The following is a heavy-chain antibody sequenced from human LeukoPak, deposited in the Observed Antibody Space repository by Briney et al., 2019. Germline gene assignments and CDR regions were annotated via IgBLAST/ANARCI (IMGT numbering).Heavy chain of an antibody. CDR3: ARDSHNFYYYYYYMDV. V-gene: IGHV1-2*02. J-gene: IGHJ6*03. Sequence: ASVKVSCKASGYTFTGYYMHWVRQAPGQGLEWMGWINPNSGGTNYAQKLQGRVTMTTDTSTSTAYMELRSLRSDDTAVYYCARDSHNFYYYYYYMDVWGKGTTVTVSS. CDR1: GYTFTGYY. CDR2: INPNSGGT. D-gene: IGHD2-21*01.